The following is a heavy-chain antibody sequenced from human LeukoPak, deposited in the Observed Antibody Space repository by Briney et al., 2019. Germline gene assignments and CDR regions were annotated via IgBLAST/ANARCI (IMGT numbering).Heavy chain of an antibody. D-gene: IGHD3-22*01. CDR3: AKQSLYDSSGHFHY. J-gene: IGHJ4*02. V-gene: IGHV3-23*01. Sequence: PAGGPLRLSCAASGFTFSSYAMTWVRQAPGKGLEWVSTITGSGGYTYYADSVKGRFTISRDNSKNTLFLRMNSLRAEDTAVYFCAKQSLYDSSGHFHYWGQGTLVTVSS. CDR1: GFTFSSYA. CDR2: ITGSGGYT.